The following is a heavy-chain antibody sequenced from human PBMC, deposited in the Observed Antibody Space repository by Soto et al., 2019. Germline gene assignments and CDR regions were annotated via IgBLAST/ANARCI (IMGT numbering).Heavy chain of an antibody. CDR2: ISGSGGTT. J-gene: IGHJ4*02. CDR3: AKGARLWQFLYPPENFDC. Sequence: GGSLRLSCAASGFTLSSQAMSWVRQAPGKGLEWVSSISGSGGTTYYADSVKGRFTISRANSNNTLYLQMDSLRAEDTATYYCAKGARLWQFLYPPENFDCWGQGTLVTVSS. D-gene: IGHD2-21*01. V-gene: IGHV3-23*01. CDR1: GFTLSSQA.